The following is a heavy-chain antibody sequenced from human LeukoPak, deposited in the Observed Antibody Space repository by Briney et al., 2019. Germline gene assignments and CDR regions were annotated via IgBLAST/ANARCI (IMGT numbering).Heavy chain of an antibody. CDR2: INPDGSST. D-gene: IGHD3-10*01. J-gene: IGHJ4*02. CDR1: GFTFSSYW. V-gene: IGHV3-74*01. CDR3: ARHTLGISGSVD. Sequence: GGSLRLSCATSGFTFSSYWIHWVRQAPAKGLVWVSRINPDGSSTTYADAVKGRFTISRDNDKNTLYLQMDSLRAEDTAVYYGARHTLGISGSVDWGQGTLVTVSS.